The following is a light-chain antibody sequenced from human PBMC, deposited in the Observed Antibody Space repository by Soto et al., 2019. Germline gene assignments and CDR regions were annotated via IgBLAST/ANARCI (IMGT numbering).Light chain of an antibody. CDR1: QSISSY. V-gene: IGKV1-12*01. Sequence: DIHITHYPSSLSLAFGDRVPITCRASQSISSYLNWYQQKPGKAPKLLIYAASSLQSGVPSRFSGSGSGTDFTLTISSLQPQDFATYYCQQANSFPITFGQGTRLEIK. J-gene: IGKJ5*01. CDR2: AAS. CDR3: QQANSFPIT.